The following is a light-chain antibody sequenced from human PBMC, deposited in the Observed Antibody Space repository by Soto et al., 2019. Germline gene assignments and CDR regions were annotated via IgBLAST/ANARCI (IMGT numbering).Light chain of an antibody. CDR3: QQYGRSPPFT. CDR2: GAS. Sequence: IVVTQSPGTLSLSPGERATLSCRASQSVSSTYMAWYQQRPGRAPRLLIYGASSRATGSPDRFSGSGSGTEFTLTISRLELEDFGVYFCQQYGRSPPFTFGQGTKVEIK. J-gene: IGKJ2*01. CDR1: QSVSSTY. V-gene: IGKV3-20*01.